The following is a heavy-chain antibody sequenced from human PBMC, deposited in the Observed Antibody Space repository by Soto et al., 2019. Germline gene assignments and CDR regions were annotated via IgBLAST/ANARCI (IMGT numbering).Heavy chain of an antibody. CDR1: VGSISGYF. Sequence: KPXETLSLTCTFSVGSISGYFWNCIRQPPGKGLEWIGYMSYTGNTNYNPSLTSRVSISVDTSKNQFSLNLNSVTAADTAVYYCARADTNLGPLAQWGQSTLVSVSS. V-gene: IGHV4-59*01. CDR2: MSYTGNT. CDR3: ARADTNLGPLAQ. J-gene: IGHJ1*01.